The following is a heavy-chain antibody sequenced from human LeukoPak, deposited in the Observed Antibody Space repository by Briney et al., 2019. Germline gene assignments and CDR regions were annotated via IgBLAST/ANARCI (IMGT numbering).Heavy chain of an antibody. CDR2: FDPEDGET. Sequence: ASVKVSCKVSGYTLTELSMHWVRQAPGQGLEWMGGFDPEDGETIYAQKFQGRVTMTEDTSTDTAYMELSSLRSEDTAVYYCATVVVPAAPLDYWGQGTLVTVSS. CDR1: GYTLTELS. J-gene: IGHJ4*02. V-gene: IGHV1-24*01. D-gene: IGHD2-2*01. CDR3: ATVVVPAAPLDY.